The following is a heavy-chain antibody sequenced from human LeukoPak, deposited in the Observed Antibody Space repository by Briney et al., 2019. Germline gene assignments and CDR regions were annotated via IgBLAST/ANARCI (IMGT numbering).Heavy chain of an antibody. CDR3: ARQKLGIFDY. CDR1: GGSISSHY. D-gene: IGHD7-27*01. Sequence: SETLSLTCTVSGGSISSHYWSWIRQSPGKGLEWIGYIYYSGSTNYNPSLKSRVTISVDTSKNQFSLKLSSVTAADTAVYYCARQKLGIFDYWGQGTLVTVSS. J-gene: IGHJ4*02. V-gene: IGHV4-59*11. CDR2: IYYSGST.